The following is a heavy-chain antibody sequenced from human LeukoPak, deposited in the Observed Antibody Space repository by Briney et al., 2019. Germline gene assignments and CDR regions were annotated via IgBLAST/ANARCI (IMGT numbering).Heavy chain of an antibody. V-gene: IGHV3-7*01. CDR1: GFTFSSYW. D-gene: IGHD3-9*01. J-gene: IGHJ6*02. CDR2: IKQDGSEK. Sequence: GGSLRLSCAASGFTFSSYWMSWVRQAPGKGLEWVANIKQDGSEKYYVDSVKGRFTISRDNAKNSLYLQMNSLRAEDTAVYYCARDKAGGRYFDWLPHDYYYGMDVWGQGTTVTVSS. CDR3: ARDKAGGRYFDWLPHDYYYGMDV.